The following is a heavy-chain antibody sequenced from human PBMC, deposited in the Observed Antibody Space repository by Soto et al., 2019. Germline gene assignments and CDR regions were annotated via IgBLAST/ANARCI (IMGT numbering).Heavy chain of an antibody. CDR3: ARDGGGSYWANAFDI. J-gene: IGHJ3*02. Sequence: ASVKVSCKASGGTFSSYAISWVRQAPGQGLEWMGGIIPIFGTANYAQKFQGRVTITADKSTSTAYMELSSLRSEDTAVYYCARDGGGSYWANAFDIWGQGTMVTVSS. V-gene: IGHV1-69*06. CDR2: IIPIFGTA. D-gene: IGHD1-26*01. CDR1: GGTFSSYA.